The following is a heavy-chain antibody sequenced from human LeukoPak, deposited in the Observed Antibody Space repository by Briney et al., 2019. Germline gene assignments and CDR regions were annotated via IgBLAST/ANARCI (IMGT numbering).Heavy chain of an antibody. Sequence: GGSLRLSCAASGFTFSNYEMNWVRQAPGKGLEWLSYISGSAATIYYADSVQGRFTISRDNAKNSLYLQMNSLRAEDTAVYYCARMTTLTHYWGQGTLVTVSS. CDR1: GFTFSNYE. J-gene: IGHJ4*02. V-gene: IGHV3-48*03. D-gene: IGHD4-17*01. CDR2: ISGSAATI. CDR3: ARMTTLTHY.